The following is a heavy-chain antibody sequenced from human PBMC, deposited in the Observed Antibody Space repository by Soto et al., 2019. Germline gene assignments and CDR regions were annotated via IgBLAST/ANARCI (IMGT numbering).Heavy chain of an antibody. J-gene: IGHJ6*02. CDR3: ARHAIFGVVIRGIDYYYGMDV. CDR2: IIPIFGTT. CDR1: GGTFSNYA. V-gene: IGHV1-69*01. Sequence: QVQLVQSGAEVKKPGSSVKVSCKASGGTFSNYAISWVRQAPGQGLEWMGGIIPIFGTTNYAQKIQGRVTITADESTSTAYMELSSLRSEDTAVYYCARHAIFGVVIRGIDYYYGMDVWGQGTKVTVS. D-gene: IGHD3-3*01.